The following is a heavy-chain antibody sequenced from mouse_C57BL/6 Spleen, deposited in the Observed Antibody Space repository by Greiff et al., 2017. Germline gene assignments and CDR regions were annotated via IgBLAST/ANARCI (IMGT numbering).Heavy chain of an antibody. CDR2: ISDGGSYT. CDR1: GFTFSSYA. D-gene: IGHD1-3*01. Sequence: DVKLVESGGGLVKPGGSLKLSCAASGFTFSSYAMSWVRQTPEKRLEWVATISDGGSYTYYPDNVKGRFTISRDNAKNNLYLQMSHLKSEDTAMYYCARRKLSGEWAMDYWGQGTSVTVSS. J-gene: IGHJ4*01. CDR3: ARRKLSGEWAMDY. V-gene: IGHV5-4*03.